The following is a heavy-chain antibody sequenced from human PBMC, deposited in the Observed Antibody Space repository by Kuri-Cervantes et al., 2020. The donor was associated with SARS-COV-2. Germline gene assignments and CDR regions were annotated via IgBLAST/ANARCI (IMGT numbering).Heavy chain of an antibody. CDR3: ARDSEYYDFWSGYTYYYMDV. V-gene: IGHV4-61*10. D-gene: IGHD3-3*01. CDR1: GVTVSGGTYY. Sequence: SETLSLTCAVSGVTVSGGTYYWSWIRQPAGKGLEWIGHLDASGSTSYNPSLMGRVTISLDTSKNQVSLRLTSVTAADTAVYYCARDSEYYDFWSGYTYYYMDVWGKGTTVTVSS. CDR2: LDASGST. J-gene: IGHJ6*03.